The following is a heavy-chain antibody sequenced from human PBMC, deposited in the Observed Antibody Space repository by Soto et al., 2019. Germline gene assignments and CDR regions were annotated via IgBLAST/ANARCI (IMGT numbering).Heavy chain of an antibody. CDR2: IDPRNGGT. J-gene: IGHJ4*02. D-gene: IGHD5-18*01. CDR3: ARVLYRNVIHA. Sequence: ASVKVSCKASGYIFSDYYIHWVRQAPGQGLEWMGWIDPRNGGTKYAQKFQDRLTMTTDTSTSTDFLELRRLRLDDTAVFFCARVLYRNVIHAWGQGTLVTVSS. CDR1: GYIFSDYY. V-gene: IGHV1-2*02.